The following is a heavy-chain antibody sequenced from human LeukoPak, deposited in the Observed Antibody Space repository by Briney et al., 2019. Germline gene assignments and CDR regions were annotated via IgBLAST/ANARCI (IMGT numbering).Heavy chain of an antibody. CDR1: GGSISSYY. J-gene: IGHJ4*02. CDR3: ARHGYNAYWGY. CDR2: IYYSGST. Sequence: SETLSLTCTVSGGSISSYYWSWIRQPPGKGLEWIGYIYYSGSTNYNPSLKSRVTISVDTSKNQFSLKLSSVTAADTAVYYRARHGYNAYWGYWGQGTLVTVSS. V-gene: IGHV4-59*01. D-gene: IGHD5-24*01.